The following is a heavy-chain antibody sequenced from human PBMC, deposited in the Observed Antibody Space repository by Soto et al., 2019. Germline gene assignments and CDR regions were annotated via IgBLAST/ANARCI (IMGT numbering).Heavy chain of an antibody. Sequence: QVQLAQSGAEVKKPGASVKVSCKASGYPFTSYYLHWVRQAPGQGPEWMGRINVSDGSTRYAQNFQSRVTMTRDTSTTTVYMELSPLRSDDTAVYYCAREAAVAGTAFDHWGQGTLVTVSS. V-gene: IGHV1-46*01. J-gene: IGHJ5*02. CDR2: INVSDGST. CDR1: GYPFTSYY. CDR3: AREAAVAGTAFDH. D-gene: IGHD6-19*01.